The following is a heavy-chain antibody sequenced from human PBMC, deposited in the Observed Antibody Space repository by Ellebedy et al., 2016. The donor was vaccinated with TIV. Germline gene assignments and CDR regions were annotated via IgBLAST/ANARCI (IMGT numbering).Heavy chain of an antibody. CDR3: AKSLYYGDSASYVFDY. D-gene: IGHD4-17*01. V-gene: IGHV3-13*01. Sequence: GESLKISCAASGFTFSSYDMHWVRQPTGKGLEWVSAIGTAGDTYYPGSVKGRFTISRDNAKNSLYLQMNSLRAEDTAVYYCAKSLYYGDSASYVFDYWGLGTLVTVSS. CDR1: GFTFSSYD. J-gene: IGHJ4*02. CDR2: IGTAGDT.